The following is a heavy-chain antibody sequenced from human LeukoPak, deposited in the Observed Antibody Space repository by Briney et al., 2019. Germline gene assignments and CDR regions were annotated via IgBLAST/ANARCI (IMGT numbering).Heavy chain of an antibody. Sequence: SETLSLTCTVSGGSISSYYWSWIRQPPGKGLEWIAYISGIGSINYNPSLKSRVTISLDTSKNQLSLKLRSVTAADTAVYYCAGHHPRNTVDFWGQGTLVTVSS. D-gene: IGHD2/OR15-2a*01. CDR3: AGHHPRNTVDF. V-gene: IGHV4-59*08. CDR1: GGSISSYY. J-gene: IGHJ4*02. CDR2: ISGIGSI.